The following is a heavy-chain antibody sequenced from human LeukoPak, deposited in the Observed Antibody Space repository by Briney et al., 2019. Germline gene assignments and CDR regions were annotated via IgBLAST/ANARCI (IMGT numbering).Heavy chain of an antibody. Sequence: PGGSLRLSCAASGFTFSSHSMTWVRQAPGKGLEWVSSISTSSSYIYYADSVKGRFTISRDNAKNSLYLQMNSLRAEDTAVYYCARVAGGEDKQWLVLLGYYYYYYMDVWGKGTTVTVSS. J-gene: IGHJ6*03. D-gene: IGHD6-19*01. CDR1: GFTFSSHS. V-gene: IGHV3-21*01. CDR2: ISTSSSYI. CDR3: ARVAGGEDKQWLVLLGYYYYYYMDV.